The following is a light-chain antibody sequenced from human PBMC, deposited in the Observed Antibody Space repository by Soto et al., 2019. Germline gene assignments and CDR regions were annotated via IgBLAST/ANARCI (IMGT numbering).Light chain of an antibody. CDR3: SSYTSSSTLV. V-gene: IGLV2-14*02. CDR2: EGS. CDR1: SSDVGSYSL. J-gene: IGLJ1*01. Sequence: QSVLTQPASVSGSPGQSITISCTGTSSDVGSYSLVSWYQQHPGKAPKLMIYEGSKRPSGVSNRFSGSKSGNTASLTISGLQAEDEADYYCSSYTSSSTLVFGTGTKLTDL.